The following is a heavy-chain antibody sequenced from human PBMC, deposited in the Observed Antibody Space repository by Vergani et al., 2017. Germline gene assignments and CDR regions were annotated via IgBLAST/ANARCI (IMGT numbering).Heavy chain of an antibody. CDR1: GFSFSSYG. Sequence: VQLVESGRGLVQPGGSLRLSCAASGFSFSSYGMHWVRQAPGKGLEWVAAIWYDGSKTYYADSVKGRLTISRDNSKNTLFLQMNSLRAEDTAVYYCARPRWGRILDIAVLGGGFNSWGQGTLVTVSS. CDR3: ARPRWGRILDIAVLGGGFNS. CDR2: IWYDGSKT. J-gene: IGHJ4*02. V-gene: IGHV3-33*01. D-gene: IGHD6-19*01.